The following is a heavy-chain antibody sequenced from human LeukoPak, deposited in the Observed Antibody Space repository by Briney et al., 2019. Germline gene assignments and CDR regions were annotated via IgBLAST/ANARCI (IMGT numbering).Heavy chain of an antibody. V-gene: IGHV3-7*01. D-gene: IGHD3-3*01. CDR3: ASLSPYYDFWSGYKNYYYGMDV. J-gene: IGHJ6*02. CDR1: GFTFSSYW. Sequence: GGSLRLSCAASGFTFSSYWMSWVRQAPGKGLEWVANIKQDGSEKYYVDSVKGRFTISRDNAKNSLYLQMNSLRAEDTAVYYCASLSPYYDFWSGYKNYYYGMDVWGQGTTVTVSS. CDR2: IKQDGSEK.